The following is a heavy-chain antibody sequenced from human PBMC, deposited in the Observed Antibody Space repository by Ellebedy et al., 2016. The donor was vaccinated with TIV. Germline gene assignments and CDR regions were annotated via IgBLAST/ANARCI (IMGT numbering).Heavy chain of an antibody. CDR2: IPFDGSNT. J-gene: IGHJ4*02. CDR3: ARDPGDYTLAF. V-gene: IGHV3-30*02. CDR1: GFSFTGNG. D-gene: IGHD4-11*01. Sequence: PGGSLRLSCAASGFSFTGNGRHWVRQAPGKGLEWVAFIPFDGSNTYYSASLKGRFTISRDLSENTLYLQMDSLRPEDTAIYYCARDPGDYTLAFWGQGTLVTVSS.